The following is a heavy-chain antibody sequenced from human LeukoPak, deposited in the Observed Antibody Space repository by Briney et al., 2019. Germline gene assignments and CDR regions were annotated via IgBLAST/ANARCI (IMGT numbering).Heavy chain of an antibody. J-gene: IGHJ5*02. CDR2: INHSGST. Sequence: SETLSLTCAVYGGSFSGYYWSWIRQPPGKGLEWIGEINHSGSTNYNPSLKSRVTISVDTSKNQFSLKLSSVTAADMAVYYCARVPGSSSWYFWFDPWGQGTLVTVSS. D-gene: IGHD6-13*01. V-gene: IGHV4-34*01. CDR3: ARVPGSSSWYFWFDP. CDR1: GGSFSGYY.